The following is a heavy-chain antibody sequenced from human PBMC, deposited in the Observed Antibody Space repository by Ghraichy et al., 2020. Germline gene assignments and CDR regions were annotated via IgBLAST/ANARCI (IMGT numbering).Heavy chain of an antibody. CDR3: SLTIAAAGLDS. V-gene: IGHV3-33*01. J-gene: IGHJ5*01. CDR2: IWYDGSNK. Sequence: GGSLRLSCAASGFTFSSYGMHWVRQAPGKGLEWVAVIWYDGSNKYYADSVKGRFTISRDNSKNTLYLQMNSLRAEDTAVYYCSLTIAAAGLDSGGQGTLVIVSP. CDR1: GFTFSSYG. D-gene: IGHD6-13*01.